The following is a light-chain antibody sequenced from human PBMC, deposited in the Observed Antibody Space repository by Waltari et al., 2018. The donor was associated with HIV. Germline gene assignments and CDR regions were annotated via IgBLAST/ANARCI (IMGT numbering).Light chain of an antibody. J-gene: IGLJ3*02. CDR3: ATWDDSLNGWV. CDR1: SCTLGSHA. V-gene: IGLV1-44*01. Sequence: QSVLPQTPSASGPPGQRVTIYGSGSSCTLGSHAVTCYQQVPGPAPKVFIYSNDDRPSGVHDRFSGSKSGTSASLAISGLQSEDEADYYCATWDDSLNGWVFGGGTKVTVL. CDR2: SND.